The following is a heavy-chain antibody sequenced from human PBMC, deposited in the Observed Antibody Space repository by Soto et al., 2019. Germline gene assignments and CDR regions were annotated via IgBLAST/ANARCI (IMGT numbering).Heavy chain of an antibody. CDR2: TYYRSKWYN. Sequence: SQTPSLTCAISGDSVSSNSAAWNWIRQSPSRGLEWLGRTYYRSKWYNDYAVSVKSRITINPDTSKNQFSLQLNSVTPEDTAVYYCARDRLIAARRGYSYYYGMDVWGQGTTVTVSS. D-gene: IGHD6-6*01. V-gene: IGHV6-1*01. CDR1: GDSVSSNSAA. CDR3: ARDRLIAARRGYSYYYGMDV. J-gene: IGHJ6*02.